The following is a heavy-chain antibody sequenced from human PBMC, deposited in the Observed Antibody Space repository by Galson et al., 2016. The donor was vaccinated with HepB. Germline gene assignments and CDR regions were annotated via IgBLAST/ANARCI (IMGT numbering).Heavy chain of an antibody. D-gene: IGHD5-24*01. Sequence: SLRLSCAASGFTFSSYAMSWVRQAPGKGLEWVSGISGSGGSTYYADSVKGRFTISRDNSKNTLYLQMNSLRAEDTAVYYCAKDGGFGDPRDGYNSRRVVWGQGTLVTVSS. V-gene: IGHV3-23*01. CDR3: AKDGGFGDPRDGYNSRRVV. CDR1: GFTFSSYA. J-gene: IGHJ4*02. CDR2: ISGSGGST.